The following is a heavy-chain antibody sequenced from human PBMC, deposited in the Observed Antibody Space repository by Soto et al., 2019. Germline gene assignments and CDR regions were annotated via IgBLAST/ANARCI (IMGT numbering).Heavy chain of an antibody. CDR1: GYTFTSYD. CDR3: ASHTIFGVVIDDAFDI. J-gene: IGHJ3*02. D-gene: IGHD3-3*01. CDR2: MNPNSGNT. V-gene: IGHV1-8*01. Sequence: ASVKVSWKASGYTFTSYDINWVRQATGQGLEWMGWMNPNSGNTGYAQKFQGRVTMTRNTSISTAYMELSSLRSEDTAVYYCASHTIFGVVIDDAFDIWGQGTMVTVSS.